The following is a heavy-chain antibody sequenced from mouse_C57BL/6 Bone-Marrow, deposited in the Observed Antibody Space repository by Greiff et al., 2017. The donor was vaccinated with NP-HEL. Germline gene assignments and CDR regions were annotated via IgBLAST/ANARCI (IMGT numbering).Heavy chain of an antibody. Sequence: QVQLKQPGAELVKPGASVKLSCKASGYTFTSYWMQWVKQRPGQGLEWIGEIDPSDSYTNYNQKFKGKATLNVDTSSSTAYMQLSSLTSEDSAVYYCARLTTVVADYWGQGTTLTVSS. CDR3: ARLTTVVADY. CDR1: GYTFTSYW. D-gene: IGHD1-1*01. CDR2: IDPSDSYT. V-gene: IGHV1-50*01. J-gene: IGHJ2*01.